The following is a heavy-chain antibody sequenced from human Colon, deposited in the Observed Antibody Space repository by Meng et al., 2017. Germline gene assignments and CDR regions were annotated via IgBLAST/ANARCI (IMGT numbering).Heavy chain of an antibody. D-gene: IGHD6-13*01. Sequence: GGSLRLSCAASGFSFSGFELNWVRQAPGKGLEWLSFISRSGDIIHYADSVKGRFTISRDNANNSLYLQMNSLIADDTAVYYCAREGGLWGSFFYDGMDVWGQGTMVTVSS. J-gene: IGHJ6*02. CDR2: ISRSGDII. CDR3: AREGGLWGSFFYDGMDV. V-gene: IGHV3-48*03. CDR1: GFSFSGFE.